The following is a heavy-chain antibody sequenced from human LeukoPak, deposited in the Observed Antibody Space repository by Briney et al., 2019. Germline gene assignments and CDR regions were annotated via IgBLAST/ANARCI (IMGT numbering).Heavy chain of an antibody. D-gene: IGHD3-10*01. CDR2: MNPNSGNT. CDR1: GYTFTSYG. V-gene: IGHV1-8*03. CDR3: ARVGTRALDY. Sequence: ASVKVSCKASGYTFTSYGISWVRQAPGQGLEWMGWMNPNSGNTGYAQKFQGRVTITSNTSISTAYMELSSLRSEDTAVYYCARVGTRALDYWGQGTLVTVSS. J-gene: IGHJ4*02.